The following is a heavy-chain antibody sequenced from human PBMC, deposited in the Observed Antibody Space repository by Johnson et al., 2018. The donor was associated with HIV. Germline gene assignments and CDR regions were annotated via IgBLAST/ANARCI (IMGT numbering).Heavy chain of an antibody. D-gene: IGHD2-2*01. Sequence: VQLVESGGGVVQPGRSLRLSCAASGFTVSSNYMSWVRQAPGKGLEWVSVISIGGSTYYADSVKGRFTISRDNAKNSLYLQMNSLRAEDTAVYYCASRSTSMTDAFDIWGQGTMVTVSS. CDR2: ISIGGST. CDR1: GFTVSSNY. J-gene: IGHJ3*02. V-gene: IGHV3-66*01. CDR3: ASRSTSMTDAFDI.